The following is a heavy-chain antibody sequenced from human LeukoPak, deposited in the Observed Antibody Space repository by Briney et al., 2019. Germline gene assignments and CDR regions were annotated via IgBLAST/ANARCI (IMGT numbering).Heavy chain of an antibody. V-gene: IGHV4-61*01. CDR2: IYYSGST. Sequence: SETLSLTCTVSGGSISSDSYYWSWIRQPPGKGLEWIGYIYYSGSTNYNPSLKSRVTISVDTSKNQFSLKLGSVTAADTAVYFCARTASYYYYYYMDVWGKGTTVTVSS. D-gene: IGHD2-21*02. J-gene: IGHJ6*03. CDR3: ARTASYYYYYYMDV. CDR1: GGSISSDSYY.